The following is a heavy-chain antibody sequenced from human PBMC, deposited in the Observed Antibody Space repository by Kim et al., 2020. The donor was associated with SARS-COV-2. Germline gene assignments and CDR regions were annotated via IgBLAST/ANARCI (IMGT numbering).Heavy chain of an antibody. Sequence: GGSLRLSCAASGFTLSSYGMHWVRQAPGKGLEWVAVISYDGSNKYYADSVKGRFTISRDNSKNTLYLQMNSLRAEDTAVYYCAKDFGVGCSGGSCYENWFDPWGQGTLVTVSS. CDR2: ISYDGSNK. CDR1: GFTLSSYG. V-gene: IGHV3-30*18. D-gene: IGHD2-15*01. J-gene: IGHJ5*02. CDR3: AKDFGVGCSGGSCYENWFDP.